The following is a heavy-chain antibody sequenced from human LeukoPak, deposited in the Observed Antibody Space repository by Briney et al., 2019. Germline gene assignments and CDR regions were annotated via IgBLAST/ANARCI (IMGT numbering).Heavy chain of an antibody. D-gene: IGHD3-22*01. CDR3: ATTYYYDSSPSP. Sequence: SQTLSLTCTVSGGSISSYYWSWIRQPPGKGLEWIGYIYYSGSTNYNPSLKSRVTISVDTSKNQFSLKLSSVTAADTAVYYCATTYYYDSSPSPWGQGTLVTVSS. V-gene: IGHV4-59*12. J-gene: IGHJ5*02. CDR1: GGSISSYY. CDR2: IYYSGST.